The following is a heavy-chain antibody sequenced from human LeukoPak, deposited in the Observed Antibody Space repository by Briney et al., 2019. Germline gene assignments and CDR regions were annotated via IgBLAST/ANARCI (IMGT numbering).Heavy chain of an antibody. Sequence: GESPKISCKASGYRFTTDYIGWVRQMPGKGLEWMGIIYPGDSNTRYSPSFQGQVTISADKSINTAYLQWRSLKASDTAMYYCARHESKYEYSSGWYEFYFDYWGQGTLVTVSS. V-gene: IGHV5-51*01. D-gene: IGHD6-19*01. CDR1: GYRFTTDY. J-gene: IGHJ4*02. CDR3: ARHESKYEYSSGWYEFYFDY. CDR2: IYPGDSNT.